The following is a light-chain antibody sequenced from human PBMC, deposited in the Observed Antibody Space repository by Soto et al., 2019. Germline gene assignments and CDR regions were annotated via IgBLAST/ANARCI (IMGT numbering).Light chain of an antibody. CDR1: QSVSSTY. CDR2: GAS. Sequence: EIVLTQSPGTLSLSPGEGAPLSCSASQSVSSTYLAWYQQKPGQAPRLLIYGASTRGTGIPDRFSGSGSGTDFTLTISRLEPEDFAVYFCQQYGSSPRTFGQGTKVVIK. J-gene: IGKJ1*01. V-gene: IGKV3-20*01. CDR3: QQYGSSPRT.